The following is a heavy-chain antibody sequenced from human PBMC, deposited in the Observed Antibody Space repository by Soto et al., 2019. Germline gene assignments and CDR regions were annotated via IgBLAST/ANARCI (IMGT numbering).Heavy chain of an antibody. Sequence: QVQLQESGPGLVKPSETLSLTCTVSGDSVSSGSYYWGWIRQPPGKGLEWIGYIYYRGSTHYNPSLKTRVTISVDTSKNQFSLTLSSVTAADTAVYYCARIGAYGDYNSWGQGTLVTVSS. D-gene: IGHD4-17*01. CDR1: GDSVSSGSYY. CDR2: IYYRGST. CDR3: ARIGAYGDYNS. J-gene: IGHJ4*02. V-gene: IGHV4-61*01.